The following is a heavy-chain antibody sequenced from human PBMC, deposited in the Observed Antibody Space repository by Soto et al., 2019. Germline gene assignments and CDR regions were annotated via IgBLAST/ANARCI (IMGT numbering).Heavy chain of an antibody. J-gene: IGHJ6*02. CDR3: ARDDPLEGSGSYMDV. D-gene: IGHD3-10*01. CDR2: IYYSGST. V-gene: IGHV4-39*02. Sequence: PSETLSLTCTVSGGSISSSSYYWGWIRQPPGKGLEWIGSIYYSGSTYYNPSLKSRATISVDTSKNQFSLKLSSVTAADTAVYYCARDDPLEGSGSYMDVWGQGTTVTVSS. CDR1: GGSISSSSYY.